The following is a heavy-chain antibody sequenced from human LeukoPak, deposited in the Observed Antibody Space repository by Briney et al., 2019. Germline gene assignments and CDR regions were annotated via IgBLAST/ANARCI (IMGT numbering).Heavy chain of an antibody. CDR1: GYTFTSYD. Sequence: ASVKVSCKASGYTFTSYDINWVRQATGQGLEWMGWMNPNSGNTGYAQKFQGRVTITRNTSISTAYMELSSLRSEDTAVYYCARGRKKYNWNDLYYYYYMDVWGKGTTVTVSS. D-gene: IGHD1-20*01. V-gene: IGHV1-8*03. CDR2: MNPNSGNT. J-gene: IGHJ6*03. CDR3: ARGRKKYNWNDLYYYYYMDV.